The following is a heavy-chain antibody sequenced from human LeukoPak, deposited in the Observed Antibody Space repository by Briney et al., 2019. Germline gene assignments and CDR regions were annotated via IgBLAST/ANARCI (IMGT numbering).Heavy chain of an antibody. CDR1: GYTFTSYY. V-gene: IGHV1-46*01. D-gene: IGHD5-18*01. Sequence: GASVKVSCKASGYTFTSYYMHWVRQAPGQGLEWMGIINPSGGSTSYAQKFQGRVTMTTDTSTSTAYMELRSLRSDDTAVYYCARVEYSYGYSFSYYYYMDVWGKGTTVTVSS. J-gene: IGHJ6*03. CDR3: ARVEYSYGYSFSYYYYMDV. CDR2: INPSGGST.